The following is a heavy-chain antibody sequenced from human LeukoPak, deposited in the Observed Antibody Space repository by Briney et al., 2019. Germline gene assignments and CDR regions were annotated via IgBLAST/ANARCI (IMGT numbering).Heavy chain of an antibody. J-gene: IGHJ5*02. CDR1: GFTFSSYE. Sequence: GGSLRLSCAASGFTFSSYEMNWVRQAPGKGLEWVSYISSSGSTIYHADSVKGRFTISRDNATSSLYLPMRSLRAQDTAVYYCARDRPNHYGSDGHYSRRDGDSWGRGTLVSVSS. D-gene: IGHD5-24*01. CDR2: ISSSGSTI. CDR3: ARDRPNHYGSDGHYSRRDGDS. V-gene: IGHV3-48*03.